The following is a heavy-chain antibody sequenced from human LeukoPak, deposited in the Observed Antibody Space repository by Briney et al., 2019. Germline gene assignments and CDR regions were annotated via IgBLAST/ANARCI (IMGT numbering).Heavy chain of an antibody. V-gene: IGHV3-33*01. Sequence: GGSLGLSCAASGFTFSSYGMHWVRQAPGKGLEWVAVIWYDGSNKYYADSVKGRFTISRDNSKNTLYLQMNSLRAEDTAVYYCARLSSIAARASDYWGQGTLVTVSS. D-gene: IGHD6-6*01. CDR1: GFTFSSYG. J-gene: IGHJ4*02. CDR3: ARLSSIAARASDY. CDR2: IWYDGSNK.